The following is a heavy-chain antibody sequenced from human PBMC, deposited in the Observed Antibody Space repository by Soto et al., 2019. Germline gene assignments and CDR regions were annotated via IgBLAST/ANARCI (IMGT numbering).Heavy chain of an antibody. J-gene: IGHJ6*02. V-gene: IGHV3-74*01. Sequence: LRXSWAASGFLFSPYCINWVRQGPGKGLEWIARIISGGSRVTYADSVEGRFTITRDNAKNMLFLEMHSLTVEDTAVYYCARERTSKGGLDVWGQGTTATVSS. CDR3: ARERTSKGGLDV. CDR2: IISGGSRV. CDR1: GFLFSPYC.